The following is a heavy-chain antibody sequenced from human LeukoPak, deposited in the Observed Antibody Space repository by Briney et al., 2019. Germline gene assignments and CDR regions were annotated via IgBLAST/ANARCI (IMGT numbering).Heavy chain of an antibody. CDR1: GFTFTAYH. D-gene: IGHD3-10*01. J-gene: IGHJ4*02. Sequence: ASVRVSCKASGFTFTAYHLHWVRQAPGQGLEWMGSINLDRRITHYGAKFQGRVTMTWDTSITTGYMDLTRLNSDDTALYFCAKEATGSGGFDYWGQGTLVTVS. V-gene: IGHV1-2*02. CDR2: INLDRRIT. CDR3: AKEATGSGGFDY.